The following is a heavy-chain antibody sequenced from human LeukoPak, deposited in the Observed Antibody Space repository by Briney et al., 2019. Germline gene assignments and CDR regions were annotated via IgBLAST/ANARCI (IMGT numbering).Heavy chain of an antibody. CDR3: ARVMVRGVIVQFDP. Sequence: PSQTLSLTCTVSGGSISSGGYYWSWIRQHPGKGLEWIGYIYYSGSTYYNPSLKSRVTISVDTSKNQFSLKLSSVTAADTAVYYCARVMVRGVIVQFDPWGQGTLVTVSS. CDR1: GGSISSGGYY. CDR2: IYYSGST. D-gene: IGHD3-10*01. J-gene: IGHJ5*02. V-gene: IGHV4-31*03.